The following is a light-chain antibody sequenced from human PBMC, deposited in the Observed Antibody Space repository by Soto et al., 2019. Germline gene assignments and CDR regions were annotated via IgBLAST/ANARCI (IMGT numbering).Light chain of an antibody. J-gene: IGLJ2*01. CDR1: SSNIGSNY. CDR3: AAWDDIVSGLV. V-gene: IGLV1-47*01. Sequence: QSVLTQSPSASGTPGQTVTISCSGRSSNIGSNYVYWYHQLPGTAPRLVMYRADQRPSGVSDRFSSSKSGTSASLAISGLRSEDEGDYYCAAWDDIVSGLVFGGGTKLTVL. CDR2: RAD.